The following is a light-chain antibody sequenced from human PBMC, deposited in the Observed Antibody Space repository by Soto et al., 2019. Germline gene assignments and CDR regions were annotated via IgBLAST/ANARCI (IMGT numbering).Light chain of an antibody. J-gene: IGKJ2*01. CDR2: ASS. V-gene: IGKV3-20*01. CDR3: QQYGGSPLYT. Sequence: EVVLTQSPGTLYLYPGETATLSCRASQRVASDYLAWYQQIPGQVPRLLIYASSTRATGIPDRLSGSGSGTDFTLTISRLEPEDFAVYYCQQYGGSPLYTFGPGTKLEI. CDR1: QRVASDY.